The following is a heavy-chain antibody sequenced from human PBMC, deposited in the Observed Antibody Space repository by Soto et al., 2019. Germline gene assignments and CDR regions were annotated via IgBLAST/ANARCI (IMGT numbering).Heavy chain of an antibody. D-gene: IGHD6-6*01. CDR3: ARGIIAARPYLRHAAFDI. V-gene: IGHV1-18*01. CDR1: GYTFTSYG. Sequence: ASVKVSCKASGYTFTSYGISWVRQAPGQGLEWMGWISAYNGNTNYAQKLQGRVTMTTDTSTSTAYMELRSLRSDDTAVYYCARGIIAARPYLRHAAFDIWGQGTMVTVSS. CDR2: ISAYNGNT. J-gene: IGHJ3*02.